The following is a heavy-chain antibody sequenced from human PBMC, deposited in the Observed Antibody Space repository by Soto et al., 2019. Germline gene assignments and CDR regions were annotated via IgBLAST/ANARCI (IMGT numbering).Heavy chain of an antibody. D-gene: IGHD6-13*01. Sequence: QVQLVESGGGVVQPGTSLIISGVGSGFTFSTYAMHWVRQAPGKGLQWVSVITSDGSKKYSADSVKGRFIISRDNYNNTLNLQMNTLRTENHAVYYSARTVASPGPDAFELWGQGTVITVSS. CDR3: ARTVASPGPDAFEL. CDR1: GFTFSTYA. J-gene: IGHJ3*01. CDR2: ITSDGSKK. V-gene: IGHV3-30-3*01.